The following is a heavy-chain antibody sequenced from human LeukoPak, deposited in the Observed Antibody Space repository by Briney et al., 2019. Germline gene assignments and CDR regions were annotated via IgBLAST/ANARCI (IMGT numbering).Heavy chain of an antibody. CDR3: AKVQYYYGSGSESLDV. CDR2: ISSSGSYI. D-gene: IGHD3-10*01. V-gene: IGHV3-21*04. J-gene: IGHJ6*04. CDR1: AFTFSSYS. Sequence: GGSLRLSCAASAFTFSSYSMNWVRQAPGKGLEWVSSISSSGSYIYYADSVKGRFTISRDNSKNTLYLQMNSLRAEDTAVYYCAKVQYYYGSGSESLDVWGKGTTVTISS.